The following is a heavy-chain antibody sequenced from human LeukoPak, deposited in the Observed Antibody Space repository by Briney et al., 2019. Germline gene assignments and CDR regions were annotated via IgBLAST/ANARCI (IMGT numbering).Heavy chain of an antibody. D-gene: IGHD6-19*01. CDR2: ISSSGSTI. CDR1: GFTFSSYE. Sequence: GGSLRLSCAASGFTFSSYEMNWVRQAPGKGLEWVSYISSSGSTIYYADSVKGLFTISRDNAKNSLYLQMNSLRAEDTAVYYCARAYSSGWFPGTFDYWGQGTLVTVSS. J-gene: IGHJ4*02. V-gene: IGHV3-48*03. CDR3: ARAYSSGWFPGTFDY.